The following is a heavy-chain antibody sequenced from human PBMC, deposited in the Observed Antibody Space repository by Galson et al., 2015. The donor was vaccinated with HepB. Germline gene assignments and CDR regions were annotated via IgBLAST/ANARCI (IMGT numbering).Heavy chain of an antibody. J-gene: IGHJ4*02. CDR1: GFTFYGYG. Sequence: SLRLSCAASGFTFYGYGLHWVRQAPGKGLEWVAVISHDGANKYYADSVKGRFTISRDNSKNTLYLQMNSLGPEDTAVYYCARDFIFRRDYRNYGPPDYWGQGTLVTVSS. D-gene: IGHD4-11*01. CDR3: ARDFIFRRDYRNYGPPDY. V-gene: IGHV3-30-3*01. CDR2: ISHDGANK.